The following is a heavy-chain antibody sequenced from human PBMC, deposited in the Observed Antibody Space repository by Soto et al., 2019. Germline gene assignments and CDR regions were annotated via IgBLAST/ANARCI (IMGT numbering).Heavy chain of an antibody. CDR2: ISYTGST. J-gene: IGHJ4*02. Sequence: SETLSLTCAVSGRSISSVGYYWSWVRLLPGKGLEWIGSISYTGSTYYNPSLENRLSISLDTSENRFSLRLNSVTAADTAIYYCARPNDYWNGYGPFDYWGQGSLVTVSS. D-gene: IGHD3-3*01. CDR3: ARPNDYWNGYGPFDY. CDR1: GRSISSVGYY. V-gene: IGHV4-31*11.